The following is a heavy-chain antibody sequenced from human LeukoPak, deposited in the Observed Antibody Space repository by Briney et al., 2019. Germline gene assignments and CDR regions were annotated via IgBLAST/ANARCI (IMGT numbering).Heavy chain of an antibody. D-gene: IGHD3-22*01. CDR1: GGSISSYY. CDR2: ISDTGTT. CDR3: ATGYYEPFEK. V-gene: IGHV4-59*01. Sequence: PSETLSLTCTVSGGSISSYYWNWIRQPPGKGPEWIGCISDTGTTKYNPAFKSRVTISVDTSKNQFSLKLTSVTAADTAVYFCATGYYEPFEKWGQRTLVSVSS. J-gene: IGHJ4*02.